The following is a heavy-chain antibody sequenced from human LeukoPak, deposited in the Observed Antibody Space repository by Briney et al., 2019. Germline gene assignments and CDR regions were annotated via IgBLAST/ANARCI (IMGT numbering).Heavy chain of an antibody. D-gene: IGHD6-6*01. Sequence: GGSLRLSCAASGFTFEDYAMHWVRQAPGKGLEWVSGISWNGGSVGYADSVKGRFTISRDSARSSLYLQMNSLRTEDTALYYCAKDWGSVAALNYFDCWGQGTLVTVSS. CDR2: ISWNGGSV. V-gene: IGHV3-9*01. CDR3: AKDWGSVAALNYFDC. J-gene: IGHJ4*02. CDR1: GFTFEDYA.